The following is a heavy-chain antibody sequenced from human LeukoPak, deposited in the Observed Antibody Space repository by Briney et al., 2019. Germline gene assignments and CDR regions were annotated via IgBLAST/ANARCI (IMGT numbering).Heavy chain of an antibody. J-gene: IGHJ4*02. D-gene: IGHD7-27*01. CDR3: ARELLSGDPSIGN. CDR2: MYHSGST. CDR1: GGSISSSNSY. V-gene: IGHV4-39*07. Sequence: SETLSLTCTVSGGSISSSNSYWGWIRQPPGKGLEWIVSMYHSGSTYYNPSLKSRVTISVDTSKNQFSLKLSSVTAADTAVYYCARELLSGDPSIGNWGQGTLVTVSS.